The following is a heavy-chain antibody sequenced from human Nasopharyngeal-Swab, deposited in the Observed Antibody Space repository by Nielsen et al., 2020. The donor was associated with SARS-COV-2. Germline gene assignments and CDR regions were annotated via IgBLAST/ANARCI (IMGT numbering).Heavy chain of an antibody. V-gene: IGHV3-23*03. Sequence: GASLKISCAASGFTFSSYAMSWVRQAPGKGLEWVSVIYSGGSSTYYADSVKGRFTISRDNSKNTLYLQMNSLRAEDTAVYYCAKGGEAGQRFLEWLYYFDYWGQGTLVTVSS. CDR1: GFTFSSYA. J-gene: IGHJ4*02. CDR2: IYSGGSST. D-gene: IGHD3-3*01. CDR3: AKGGEAGQRFLEWLYYFDY.